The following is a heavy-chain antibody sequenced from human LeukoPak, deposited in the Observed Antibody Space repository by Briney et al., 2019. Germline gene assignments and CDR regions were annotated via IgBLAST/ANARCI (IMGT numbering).Heavy chain of an antibody. V-gene: IGHV1-18*01. CDR1: GYTFTSYG. Sequence: GASVKVSCKASGYTFTSYGISWVRQAPGQGLEWMGWISAYNGNTNYAQKFQGRVTITTDESTSTAYMELSSLRSEDTAVYYCARGPIAVAGNASWDYWGQGTLVTVSS. CDR2: ISAYNGNT. J-gene: IGHJ4*02. D-gene: IGHD6-19*01. CDR3: ARGPIAVAGNASWDY.